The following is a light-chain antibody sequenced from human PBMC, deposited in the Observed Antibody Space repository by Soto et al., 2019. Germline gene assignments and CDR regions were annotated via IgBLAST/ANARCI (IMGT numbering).Light chain of an antibody. CDR3: ASWDDTLSGPV. J-gene: IGLJ2*01. V-gene: IGLV1-47*01. Sequence: QSVLTQVPSASETPGQRVTISCSGSTSNIGNNYVNWYQQLPGAAPRLLMYRNDKRPTGVPDRFSGSKSGTSASLAISGLRAEDEAEYHCASWDDTLSGPVFGGGTKVTVL. CDR2: RND. CDR1: TSNIGNNY.